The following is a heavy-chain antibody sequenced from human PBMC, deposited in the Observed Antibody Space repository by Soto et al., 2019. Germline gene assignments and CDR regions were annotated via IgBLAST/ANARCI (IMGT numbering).Heavy chain of an antibody. Sequence: QVQLVESGGGVVQPGRSLRLSCAASGFTFSSYAMHWVRQAPGKGLEWVAGISYDGSNKYYADSVKGRFTISRDNSKNTLYLQMNSLRAEDTAVYYCASTLIAGGFDLWGRGTLVTVSS. V-gene: IGHV3-30-3*01. CDR3: ASTLIAGGFDL. CDR1: GFTFSSYA. D-gene: IGHD6-13*01. J-gene: IGHJ2*01. CDR2: ISYDGSNK.